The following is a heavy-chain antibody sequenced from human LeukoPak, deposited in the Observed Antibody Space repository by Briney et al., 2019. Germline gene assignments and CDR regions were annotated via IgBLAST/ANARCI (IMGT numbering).Heavy chain of an antibody. V-gene: IGHV1-8*01. D-gene: IGHD2-15*01. CDR3: ARGYCSGGSCYSTLDY. CDR2: MNPNSGNT. J-gene: IGHJ4*02. CDR1: GYTFTSYD. Sequence: ASVKVSCKASGYTFTSYDINWVRQATGQGLEWMGWMNPNSGNTGYAQKFQGRVTMTRDTSISTAYMELSRLRSDDTAVYYCARGYCSGGSCYSTLDYWGEGTLVTVSS.